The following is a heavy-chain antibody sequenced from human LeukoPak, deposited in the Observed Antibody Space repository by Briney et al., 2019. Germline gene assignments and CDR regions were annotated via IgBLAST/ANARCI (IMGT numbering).Heavy chain of an antibody. D-gene: IGHD3-22*01. J-gene: IGHJ4*02. Sequence: GASVHVSFKASGYTFTGYYMHWVRQAPGQGLEWMGRINPNSGGSNYAQKFKDRVTMTRDTSISTAYMELSRLRSNDTAVYYCARFSESKYYYDSSGYSESDLDYWGQGTLVTVSS. V-gene: IGHV1-2*06. CDR1: GYTFTGYY. CDR3: ARFSESKYYYDSSGYSESDLDY. CDR2: INPNSGGS.